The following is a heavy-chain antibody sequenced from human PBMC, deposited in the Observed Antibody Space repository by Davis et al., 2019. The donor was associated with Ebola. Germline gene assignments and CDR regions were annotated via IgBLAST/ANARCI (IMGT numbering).Heavy chain of an antibody. CDR2: ISGSGGST. CDR3: ARDPPYCSSTSCYGPRSFGYYYYGMDV. J-gene: IGHJ6*02. CDR1: GFTFSSYS. D-gene: IGHD2-2*01. Sequence: GESLKISCAASGFTFSSYSMNWVRQAPGKGLEWVSAISGSGGSTYYADSVKGRFTISRDNSKNTLYLQMNSLRAEDTAVYYCARDPPYCSSTSCYGPRSFGYYYYGMDVWGQGTTVTVSS. V-gene: IGHV3-23*01.